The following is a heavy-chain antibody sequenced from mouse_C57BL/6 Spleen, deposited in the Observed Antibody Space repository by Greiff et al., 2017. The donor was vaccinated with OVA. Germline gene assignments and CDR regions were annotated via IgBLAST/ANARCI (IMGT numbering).Heavy chain of an antibody. J-gene: IGHJ2*01. CDR2: INPYNGDT. D-gene: IGHD2-1*01. Sequence: EVKVVESGPELVKPGDSVKISCKASGYSFTGYFMNWVMQSHGKSLEWIGRINPYNGDTFYNQKFKGKATLTVDKSSSTAHMELRSLTSEDSAVYYCARYGNYTFDYWGQGTTLTVSS. V-gene: IGHV1-20*01. CDR1: GYSFTGYF. CDR3: ARYGNYTFDY.